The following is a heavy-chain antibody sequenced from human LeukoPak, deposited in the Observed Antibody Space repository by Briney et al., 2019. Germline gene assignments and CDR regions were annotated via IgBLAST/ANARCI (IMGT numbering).Heavy chain of an antibody. V-gene: IGHV4-59*12. CDR1: GGSISSYY. J-gene: IGHJ4*02. Sequence: SETLFLTCTVSGGSISSYYWSWLRQPPGKGLEWIGYIYYSGSTNYNPSLKSRVTISVDTSKNQFSLKLSSVTAADTAVYYCARDAYASYFDYWGQGTLVTVSS. CDR3: ARDAYASYFDY. CDR2: IYYSGST. D-gene: IGHD2-8*01.